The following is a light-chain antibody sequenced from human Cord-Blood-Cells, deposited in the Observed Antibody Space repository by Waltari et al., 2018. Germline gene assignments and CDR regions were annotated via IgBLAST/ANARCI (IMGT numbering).Light chain of an antibody. Sequence: QSALTQPASVSGSPGQAITISCPGTSSDVGSYNLVSWYQQHPGKAPKRMIYEGSKRPSGVSNRFSGSKSGNTASLTISGLQAEDEADYYCCSYAGSSTVFGGGTKLTVL. CDR2: EGS. CDR3: CSYAGSSTV. CDR1: SSDVGSYNL. V-gene: IGLV2-23*01. J-gene: IGLJ3*02.